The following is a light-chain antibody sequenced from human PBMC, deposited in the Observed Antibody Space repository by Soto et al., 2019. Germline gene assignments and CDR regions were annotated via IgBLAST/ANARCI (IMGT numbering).Light chain of an antibody. Sequence: ELVMTQSPATLSVSPGEGATLSCRASQSVSSKLAWYQQKPGQAPRLLIHGASTRAAAIPARLSGSGSGTAFTLTVSSPDPEDSALYYCQQRSNRITFGQGTRLEIK. V-gene: IGKV3-11*01. CDR1: QSVSSK. J-gene: IGKJ5*01. CDR3: QQRSNRIT. CDR2: GAS.